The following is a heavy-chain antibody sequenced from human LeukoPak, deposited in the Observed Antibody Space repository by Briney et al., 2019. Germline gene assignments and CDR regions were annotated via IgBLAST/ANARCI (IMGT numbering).Heavy chain of an antibody. CDR1: GYTFTSYA. CDR3: ARENDSSGYLGPVGAFDI. D-gene: IGHD3-22*01. J-gene: IGHJ3*02. V-gene: IGHV1-3*01. Sequence: ASVKVSCKASGYTFTSYAMHWVRQAPGQRLEWMGWINAGNGNTKYSQKFQGRVTITRDTSASTAYMELSSLRSKDTAVYYCARENDSSGYLGPVGAFDIWGQGTMVTVSS. CDR2: INAGNGNT.